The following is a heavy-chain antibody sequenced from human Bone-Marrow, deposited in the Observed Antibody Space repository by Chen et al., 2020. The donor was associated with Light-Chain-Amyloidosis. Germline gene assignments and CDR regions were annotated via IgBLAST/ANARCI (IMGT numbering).Heavy chain of an antibody. Sequence: EVQLVESGGGLVQPGRSLRLSCAASGFTFDDYAMHWVRQAPGKGLEWVSGISWNSGRINYADSVKGRFTISRDNAKNSLYLQLNRLRAEDTALYYCAKEKGYRSIVVVVPGTGAFDIWGQGTMVTVSS. CDR3: AKEKGYRSIVVVVPGTGAFDI. CDR1: GFTFDDYA. CDR2: ISWNSGRI. J-gene: IGHJ3*02. V-gene: IGHV3-9*01. D-gene: IGHD2-15*01.